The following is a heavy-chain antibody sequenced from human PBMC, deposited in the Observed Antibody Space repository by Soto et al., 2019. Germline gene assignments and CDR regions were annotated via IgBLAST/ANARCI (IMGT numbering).Heavy chain of an antibody. CDR1: GGSFSGYH. D-gene: IGHD3-10*01. V-gene: IGHV4-34*01. CDR2: INHSGDT. CDR3: ARGRGVRGSIITTYYYYSLDV. J-gene: IGHJ6*02. Sequence: PSETLSLTCAVYGGSFSGYHRSWIRQPPGKGLEGIGEINHSGDTNYNPSLKSRVTISVDTSKNQFSLKVTSVTAADTAVYYCARGRGVRGSIITTYYYYSLDVWGQGTTVTVSS.